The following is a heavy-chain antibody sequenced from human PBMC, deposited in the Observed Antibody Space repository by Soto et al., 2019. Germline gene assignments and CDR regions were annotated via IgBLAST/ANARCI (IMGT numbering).Heavy chain of an antibody. CDR2: CSWNSGSI. D-gene: IGHD2-15*01. CDR3: TKDRVGYCTRGSCSGGFDY. J-gene: IGHJ4*02. V-gene: IGHV3-9*01. CDR1: GFTFDDYA. Sequence: GESLRLSCAASGFTFDDYAMHWVRQVPGKGLEWVSGCSWNSGSIVYADSVKGRFTISRDNARNSLYLQMNSLRPEDTALYYCTKDRVGYCTRGSCSGGFDYWGQGTLVTVSS.